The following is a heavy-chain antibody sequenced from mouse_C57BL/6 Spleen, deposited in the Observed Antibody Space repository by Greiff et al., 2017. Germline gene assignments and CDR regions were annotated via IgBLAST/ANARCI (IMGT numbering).Heavy chain of an antibody. Sequence: VQLQQPGAELVMPGASVKLSCKASGYTFTSYWMHWVKQRPGQGLEWIGEIDPSDSYTNYNQKFKGKSTLTVDKSSSTAYMQLSSLTSEDSAVYYCARARNYWYFDVWGTGTTVTVS. CDR3: ARARNYWYFDV. J-gene: IGHJ1*03. CDR1: GYTFTSYW. V-gene: IGHV1-69*01. CDR2: IDPSDSYT.